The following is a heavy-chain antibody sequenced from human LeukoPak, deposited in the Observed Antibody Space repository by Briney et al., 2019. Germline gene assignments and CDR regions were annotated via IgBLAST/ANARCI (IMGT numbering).Heavy chain of an antibody. Sequence: SETLSLTCTVSGGSISSSSYYWGWIRQPPGKGLVWIGYIYYSGSTNYNPSLKSRVTISVDTSKNQFSLKLSSVTAADTAVYYCARDPPRSSSSYYYYYMDVWGKGTTVTVSS. V-gene: IGHV4-61*05. J-gene: IGHJ6*03. CDR3: ARDPPRSSSSYYYYYMDV. CDR2: IYYSGST. D-gene: IGHD6-6*01. CDR1: GGSISSSSYY.